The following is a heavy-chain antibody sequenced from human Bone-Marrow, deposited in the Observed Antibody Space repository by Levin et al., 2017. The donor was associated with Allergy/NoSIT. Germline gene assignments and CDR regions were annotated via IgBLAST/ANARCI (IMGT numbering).Heavy chain of an antibody. D-gene: IGHD2-2*01. J-gene: IGHJ4*01. CDR3: AREPAVPYYFDS. V-gene: IGHV1-69*04. CDR2: ITPVVDIA. CDR1: GDTFTSYA. Sequence: GASVKVSCKASGDTFTSYAVSWVRQAPGQGLEWLGRITPVVDIATYPQNFQGRVTISADKSTSTAYMVLSSLRSEDTAVYYCAREPAVPYYFDSWGQGTLVTVSS.